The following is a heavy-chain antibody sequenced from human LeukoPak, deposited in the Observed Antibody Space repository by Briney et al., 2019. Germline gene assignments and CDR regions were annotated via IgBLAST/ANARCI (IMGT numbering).Heavy chain of an antibody. CDR2: IIPIFGTA. J-gene: IGHJ4*02. Sequence: SVKVSCKASGGTFSSYAISWVRQAPGQGLEWMGGIIPIFGTANYAQKFEGRVSITTDESSTTAYMELSSLRSEDTAFYYCATTSVRDGFNYFDYWGQGTLVPVSS. V-gene: IGHV1-69*05. CDR3: ATTSVRDGFNYFDY. CDR1: GGTFSSYA. D-gene: IGHD5-24*01.